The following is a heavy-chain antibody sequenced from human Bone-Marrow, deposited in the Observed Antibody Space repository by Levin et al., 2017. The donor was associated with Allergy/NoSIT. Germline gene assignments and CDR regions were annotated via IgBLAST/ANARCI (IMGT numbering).Heavy chain of an antibody. D-gene: IGHD2-8*01. CDR1: GLPFSNYG. J-gene: IGHJ4*02. CDR3: VATNGNSHY. Sequence: AGGSLRLSCAASGLPFSNYGMNWVRQAPGTGLKWLSYISGSSVTIFYADSVKGRFTVSRDNAKNSLFLQMDSLRDEDTGVYYCVATNGNSHYWGQGTLVTVSS. V-gene: IGHV3-48*02. CDR2: ISGSSVTI.